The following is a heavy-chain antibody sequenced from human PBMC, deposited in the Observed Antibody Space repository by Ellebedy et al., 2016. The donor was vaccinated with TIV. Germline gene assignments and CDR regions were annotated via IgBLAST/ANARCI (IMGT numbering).Heavy chain of an antibody. J-gene: IGHJ4*02. CDR3: ATANCSSSICWYYFDN. Sequence: AASVKVSCKASGGTFSTNNINWVRQAPGQGLEWMGRIIPIFRTANYAQRFQGRVTITADESTSTAYMELSSLRSDDTAVYYCATANCSSSICWYYFDNWGQGTLVTVSS. CDR2: IIPIFRTA. V-gene: IGHV1-69*13. D-gene: IGHD2-2*01. CDR1: GGTFSTNN.